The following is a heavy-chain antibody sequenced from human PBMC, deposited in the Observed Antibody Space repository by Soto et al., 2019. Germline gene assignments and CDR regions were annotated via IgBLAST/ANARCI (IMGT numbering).Heavy chain of an antibody. Sequence: ASVKVSCKASGCTFSSYAISWVRQAPGQGLEWMGGIIPIFGTANYAQKFQGRVTITADESTSTAYMELSSLRSEDTAVYYCARDYYDSSGYYFLYAFDIWGKVTMVTVSS. CDR1: GCTFSSYA. J-gene: IGHJ3*02. D-gene: IGHD3-22*01. CDR3: ARDYYDSSGYYFLYAFDI. V-gene: IGHV1-69*13. CDR2: IIPIFGTA.